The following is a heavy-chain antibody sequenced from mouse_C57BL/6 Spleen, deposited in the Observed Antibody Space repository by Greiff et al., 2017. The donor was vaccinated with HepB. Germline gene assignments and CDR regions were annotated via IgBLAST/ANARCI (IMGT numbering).Heavy chain of an antibody. CDR1: GFTFSNYW. D-gene: IGHD2-5*01. Sequence: EVKVVDSGGGLVQPGGSMKLSCVASGFTFSNYWMNWVRQSPEKGLEWVAQIRLKSDNYATHYAESVKGRFTISRDDSKSSVYLQMNNLRAEDTGIYYCTGSYYSNYGYWCQGTTLTVSS. CDR3: TGSYYSNYGY. V-gene: IGHV6-3*01. J-gene: IGHJ2*01. CDR2: IRLKSDNYAT.